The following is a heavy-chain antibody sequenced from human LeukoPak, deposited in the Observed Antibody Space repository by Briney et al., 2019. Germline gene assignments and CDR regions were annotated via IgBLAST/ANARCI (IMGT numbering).Heavy chain of an antibody. D-gene: IGHD3-3*01. CDR2: IYTSGST. CDR1: GGSLSSYY. J-gene: IGHJ4*02. V-gene: IGHV4-4*07. Sequence: PSETLSLTCTVSGGSLSSYYWSWMRQPAGKGLEWIGRIYTSGSTNYNPSLKSRVTMSVDTSKNQFSLKLSSVTAADTAVYYCASTYYDFWSGYRGGDFDYWGQGTLVTVSS. CDR3: ASTYYDFWSGYRGGDFDY.